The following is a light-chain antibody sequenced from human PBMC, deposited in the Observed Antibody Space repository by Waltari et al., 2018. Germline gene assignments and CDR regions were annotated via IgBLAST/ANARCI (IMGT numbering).Light chain of an antibody. J-gene: IGKJ2*01. CDR1: QSISSY. Sequence: DIQMTQSPSSLSASVGDRVTITCRASQSISSYLNWYQQKPGKAPKLLIYAASSLQSGVPSRFSGSGSVTDFTLTISSLPPEDFATYYCQQSYSTPHYTFGQGTKLEIK. V-gene: IGKV1-39*01. CDR3: QQSYSTPHYT. CDR2: AAS.